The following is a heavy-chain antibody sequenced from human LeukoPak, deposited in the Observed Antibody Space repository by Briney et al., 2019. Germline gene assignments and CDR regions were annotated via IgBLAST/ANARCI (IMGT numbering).Heavy chain of an antibody. V-gene: IGHV1-8*01. CDR2: MNPYSGNT. D-gene: IGHD1-1*01. CDR3: TTRISVHTGAFDI. Sequence: ASVKVSCKASGYTFTNYDINWMRQATGQGLEWMGWMNPYSGNTVYAQEFQGRVTMTRNTSRSTAYMELSSLRSEDTAVYYCTTRISVHTGAFDIWGQGTMVTVSS. CDR1: GYTFTNYD. J-gene: IGHJ3*02.